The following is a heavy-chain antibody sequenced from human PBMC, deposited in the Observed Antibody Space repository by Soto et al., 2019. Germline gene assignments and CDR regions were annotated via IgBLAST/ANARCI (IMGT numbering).Heavy chain of an antibody. D-gene: IGHD6-19*01. CDR1: GFSFSSYS. CDR3: ARSIAVAGLDY. J-gene: IGHJ4*02. Sequence: QVQLVESGGGVVQPGGSLRLSCVASGFSFSSYSFHWIRQAPGKGLEWVSLISYDGIRKNYEDSVKGRFTISRDSSKNTVYLQMNSLSSDDTAVYYCARSIAVAGLDYWGQGTLVTVSS. CDR2: ISYDGIRK. V-gene: IGHV3-30*03.